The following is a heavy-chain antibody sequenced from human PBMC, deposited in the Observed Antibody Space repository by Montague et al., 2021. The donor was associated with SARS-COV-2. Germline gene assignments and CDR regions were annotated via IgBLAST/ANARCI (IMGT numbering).Heavy chain of an antibody. D-gene: IGHD6-19*01. CDR1: GGSISGHY. CDR3: ARNGGAAVPGLLLGMDI. J-gene: IGHJ6*02. V-gene: IGHV4-59*11. Sequence: SETLSLTCIVSGGSISGHYWSWVCQTPEKGLERTGYIYYLGTTNYNPSLKTRVTFSVDTSKNQLSLMLTSVTAADTGVYYCARNGGAAVPGLLLGMDIWGQGTTVTVSS. CDR2: IYYLGTT.